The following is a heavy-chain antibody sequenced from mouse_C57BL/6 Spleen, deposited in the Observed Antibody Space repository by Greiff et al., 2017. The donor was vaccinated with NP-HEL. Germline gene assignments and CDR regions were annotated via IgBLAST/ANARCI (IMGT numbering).Heavy chain of an antibody. D-gene: IGHD2-2*01. Sequence: QVQLQQSGPELVKPGASVKISCKASGYAFSSSWMNWVKQRPGKGLEWIGRIYPGDGDTNYNGKFKGKATLTADKSSSTAYMQLSSLTSEDSAVYFCAIIYYGYDEDYFDYWGQGTTLTVSS. CDR1: GYAFSSSW. V-gene: IGHV1-82*01. J-gene: IGHJ2*01. CDR2: IYPGDGDT. CDR3: AIIYYGYDEDYFDY.